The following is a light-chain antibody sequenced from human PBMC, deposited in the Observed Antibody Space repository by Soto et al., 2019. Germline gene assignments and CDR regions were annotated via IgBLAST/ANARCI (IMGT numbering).Light chain of an antibody. V-gene: IGLV1-44*01. CDR1: SSNIGSNT. CDR2: SNN. CDR3: AAWDDSLNGRL. J-gene: IGLJ2*01. Sequence: QSVLTQPPSASGTPGQRVTISCSGSSSNIGSNTVNWYQQLPGTAPKLLIYSNNKRPSGVPDRFSGSKSVTSASLAISGLQSEDEADYYCAAWDDSLNGRLFGGGTKLTVL.